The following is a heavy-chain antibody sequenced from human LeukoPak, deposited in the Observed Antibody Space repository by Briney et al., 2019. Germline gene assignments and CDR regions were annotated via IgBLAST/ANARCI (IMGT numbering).Heavy chain of an antibody. V-gene: IGHV4-59*12. CDR2: IFYTGSA. J-gene: IGHJ3*02. CDR3: AKSNGYGLVDI. Sequence: SETLSLTCTVSGGSISSYYWSWIRQPPGKGLEWIGYIFYTGSANYNPSLKSRVTISLDTSRNQFSLKLNSVTAADTAVYYCAKSNGYGLVDIWGQGTMVTVSS. CDR1: GGSISSYY. D-gene: IGHD3-10*01.